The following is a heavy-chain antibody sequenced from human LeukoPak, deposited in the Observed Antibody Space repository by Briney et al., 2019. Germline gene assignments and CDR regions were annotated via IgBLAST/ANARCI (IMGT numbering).Heavy chain of an antibody. CDR2: ISYDGSNK. CDR3: GGFGVVIIDGMDV. D-gene: IGHD3-3*01. CDR1: GFTFSNYA. J-gene: IGHJ6*02. V-gene: IGHV3-30-3*01. Sequence: AGRSLRLSCAASGFTFSNYAMHWVRQAPGKGLEWVAVISYDGSNKYYADSVKGRFTISRDNSKNTLYVQMNSLRAEDTAVYYCGGFGVVIIDGMDVWGQGTTVTVSS.